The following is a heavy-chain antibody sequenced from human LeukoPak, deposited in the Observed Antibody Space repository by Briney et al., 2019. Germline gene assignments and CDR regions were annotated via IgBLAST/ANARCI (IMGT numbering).Heavy chain of an antibody. CDR3: AREGTGTTVTTGYADAFDI. V-gene: IGHV4-59*01. CDR1: GGSISSYY. CDR2: IYYSGST. D-gene: IGHD4-17*01. J-gene: IGHJ3*02. Sequence: PSETLSLTCTVSGGSISSYYWSWIRQPPGKGLEWIGYIYYSGSTNYNPSLKSRVTISVDTSENQFSLKLSSVTAADTAVYYCAREGTGTTVTTGYADAFDIWGQGTMVTVSS.